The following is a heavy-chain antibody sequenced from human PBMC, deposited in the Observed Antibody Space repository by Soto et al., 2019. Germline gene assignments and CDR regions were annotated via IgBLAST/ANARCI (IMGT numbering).Heavy chain of an antibody. CDR3: ASLEATVLTPSFDY. D-gene: IGHD4-17*01. J-gene: IGHJ4*02. CDR1: GGTFSSYA. Sequence: QGQLVQSGAEVKKPGSSVKVSCKAAGGTFSSYAISWVRQAPGQGREWMGGIIPIFGTANYAQKFQGRVTITADKSTSTAYMELSSLRSGDTAVYDCASLEATVLTPSFDYWGPGTLVNVSS. V-gene: IGHV1-69*06. CDR2: IIPIFGTA.